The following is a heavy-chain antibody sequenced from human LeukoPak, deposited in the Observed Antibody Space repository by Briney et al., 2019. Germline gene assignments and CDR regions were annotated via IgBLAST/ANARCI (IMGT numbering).Heavy chain of an antibody. D-gene: IGHD3-10*01. CDR2: IYHSGSI. Sequence: SETLSLTCAVYGGSFSGYYWSWIRQPPGKGLEWIGEIYHSGSINYNPSLKSRVTISVDKSKNQFSLKLSSVTAADTAVYYCARDRITMARGLRAFDIWGQGTMVTVS. J-gene: IGHJ3*02. V-gene: IGHV4-34*01. CDR3: ARDRITMARGLRAFDI. CDR1: GGSFSGYY.